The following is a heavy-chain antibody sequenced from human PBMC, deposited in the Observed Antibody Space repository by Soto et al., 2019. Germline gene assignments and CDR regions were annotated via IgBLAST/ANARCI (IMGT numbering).Heavy chain of an antibody. CDR1: GFTFSSYS. Sequence: GGSLRLSCAASGFTFSSYSMNWVRQAPGKGLEWVSSISSSSSYIYYADSVKGRFTISRDNAKNSLYLQMNSLRAEDTAVYYCARIYGSGSYGAYGMDVWGHGTTVTVSS. J-gene: IGHJ6*02. CDR3: ARIYGSGSYGAYGMDV. CDR2: ISSSSSYI. D-gene: IGHD3-10*01. V-gene: IGHV3-21*01.